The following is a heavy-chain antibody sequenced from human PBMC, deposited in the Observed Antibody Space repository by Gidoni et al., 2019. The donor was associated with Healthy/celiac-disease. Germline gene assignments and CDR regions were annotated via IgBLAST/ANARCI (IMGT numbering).Heavy chain of an antibody. V-gene: IGHV3-23*01. J-gene: IGHJ5*02. D-gene: IGHD2-15*01. Sequence: EVQLLESGGGLVHPGGSLGLSCAASGFTSSSHAMGWVRQAPGKGLEWVSAIRGSGGSTYYADSVKGRFTISRDNSKNTLYLQMNSLRAEDTAVYYCARGVVVVAAPPRGWFDPWGQGTLVTVSS. CDR1: GFTSSSHA. CDR3: ARGVVVVAAPPRGWFDP. CDR2: IRGSGGST.